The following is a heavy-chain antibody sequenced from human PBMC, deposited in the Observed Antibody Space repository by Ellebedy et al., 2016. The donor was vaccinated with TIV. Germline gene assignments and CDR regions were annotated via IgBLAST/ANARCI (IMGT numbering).Heavy chain of an antibody. J-gene: IGHJ4*02. D-gene: IGHD2-15*01. Sequence: ESLKISCTVSGGSISSTSYYWVWFRQPPGKGLEWIGSINYSGRTYYNPSLKSRLTISVDTSRNQFSLKLNSVTAADTAVYYCARGGTSFSDYWGQGTLVTVSS. CDR1: GGSISSTSYY. V-gene: IGHV4-39*07. CDR3: ARGGTSFSDY. CDR2: INYSGRT.